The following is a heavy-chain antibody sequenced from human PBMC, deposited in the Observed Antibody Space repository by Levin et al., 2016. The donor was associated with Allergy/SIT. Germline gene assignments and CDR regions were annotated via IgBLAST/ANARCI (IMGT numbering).Heavy chain of an antibody. Sequence: SETLSLTCAVSGGSISSSNWWSWVRQPPGKGLEWIGEIYHSGSTNYNPSLKSRVTISVDTSKNQFSLKLSSVTAADTAVYYCARGGIRWPRDAFDIWGQGTMVTVSS. CDR3: ARGGIRWPRDAFDI. V-gene: IGHV4-4*02. CDR1: GGSISSSNW. D-gene: IGHD4-23*01. CDR2: IYHSGST. J-gene: IGHJ3*02.